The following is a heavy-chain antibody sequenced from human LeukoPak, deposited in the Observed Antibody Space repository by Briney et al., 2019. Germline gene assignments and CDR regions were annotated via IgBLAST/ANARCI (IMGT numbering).Heavy chain of an antibody. D-gene: IGHD4-17*01. CDR2: IYHSGST. CDR3: ARDPYGVDYYFDY. V-gene: IGHV4-38-2*02. CDR1: GYSISSGYY. J-gene: IGHJ4*02. Sequence: SETLSLTCTVSGYSISSGYYWGWIRQPPGKGLEWIGSIYHSGSTNYNPSLKSRVTISVDTSKNQFSLKLSSVTAADTAVYYCARDPYGVDYYFDYWGQGTLVTVSS.